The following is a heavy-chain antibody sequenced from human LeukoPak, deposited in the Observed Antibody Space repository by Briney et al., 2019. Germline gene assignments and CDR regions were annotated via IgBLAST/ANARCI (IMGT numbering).Heavy chain of an antibody. D-gene: IGHD3-16*01. CDR2: IYYIGST. CDR1: GSSLTSVSHY. Sequence: SETLSLTCTISGSSLTSVSHYWGWICQPPGKGLEWIGDIYYIGSTYYSPSLRSRVTMSVHTSENQFSLRLNSVTAVDTAVYYCARRWGNIVGVTYEYWGQGTLVTVSS. J-gene: IGHJ4*02. V-gene: IGHV4-39*01. CDR3: ARRWGNIVGVTYEY.